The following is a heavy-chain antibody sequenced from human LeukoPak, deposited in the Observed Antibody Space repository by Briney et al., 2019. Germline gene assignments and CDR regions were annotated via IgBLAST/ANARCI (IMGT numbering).Heavy chain of an antibody. CDR1: GFTFSEDW. CDR3: ARAFSGSFSLYYYYYMDV. J-gene: IGHJ6*03. CDR2: IKQDGSEW. Sequence: PGGSLRLSCAASGFTFSEDWMTWVRQSPGKGLEWVANIKQDGSEWYYVDSVKGRFTISRDNAKNSVSLQMNSLRVEDTGVYYCARAFSGSFSLYYYYYMDVWGKGTTVTVSS. V-gene: IGHV3-7*01. D-gene: IGHD1-26*01.